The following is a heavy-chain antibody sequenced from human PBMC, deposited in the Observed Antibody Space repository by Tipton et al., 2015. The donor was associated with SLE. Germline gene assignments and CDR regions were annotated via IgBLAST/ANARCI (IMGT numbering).Heavy chain of an antibody. CDR3: ARGKYSFDY. CDR2: INEYGSEK. V-gene: IGHV3-7*01. J-gene: IGHJ4*02. CDR1: GFTFSRSW. Sequence: SLRLSCAASGFTFSRSWMNWVRLAPGKGLEWVANINEYGSEKHYVDSLKERLTISRDNAKKSLYLQMNSLRAEDTAVYYCARGKYSFDYWGQGALVTVSS.